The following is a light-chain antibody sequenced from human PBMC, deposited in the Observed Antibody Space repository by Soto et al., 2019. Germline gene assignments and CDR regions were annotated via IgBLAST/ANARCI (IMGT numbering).Light chain of an antibody. V-gene: IGKV3-20*01. J-gene: IGKJ1*01. CDR2: GAS. CDR1: QSVSSNY. CDR3: QQYGSSPWT. Sequence: ELVLMQSPGTLSLSPGERATLSCRASQSVSSNYLAWYQQKPGQAPRPLIYGASSRATGIPDRFSGSGAGTDFTLTISRLESEDFAVYYCQQYGSSPWTFGQGTKVDIK.